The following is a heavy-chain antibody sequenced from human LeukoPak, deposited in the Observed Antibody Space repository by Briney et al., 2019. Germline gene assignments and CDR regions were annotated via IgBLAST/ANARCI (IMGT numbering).Heavy chain of an antibody. CDR1: GFNFNSY. V-gene: IGHV3-7*01. D-gene: IGHD6-19*01. CDR2: INRDETDI. Sequence: GESLRLFCAASGFNFNSYMGWVRQAPEDGLEWVAIINRDETDIYYVDSVKGRFTISRDNAKSSLFLEMNSLRVEDTGVYYCARGDGRGRSDGATWGPGTLVTVSS. J-gene: IGHJ1*01. CDR3: ARGDGRGRSDGAT.